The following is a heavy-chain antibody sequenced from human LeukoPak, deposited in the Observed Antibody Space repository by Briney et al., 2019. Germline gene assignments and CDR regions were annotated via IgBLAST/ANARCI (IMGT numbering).Heavy chain of an antibody. CDR3: ARDSTGWAYYFDY. Sequence: PSQTLSLTCTVSGGSISSGGYYWSWIRQHPGQGLEWIGYIYYSGSTYYNPSLKSRVTISVDTSKNQFSLKLSSVTAADTAVYYCARDSTGWAYYFDYWGQGTLVTVSS. CDR2: IYYSGST. CDR1: GGSISSGGYY. V-gene: IGHV4-31*03. J-gene: IGHJ4*02. D-gene: IGHD6-19*01.